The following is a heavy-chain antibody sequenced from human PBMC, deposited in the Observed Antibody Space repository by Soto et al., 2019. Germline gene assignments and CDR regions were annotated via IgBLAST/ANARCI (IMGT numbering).Heavy chain of an antibody. V-gene: IGHV4-59*01. Sequence: TLSLTCTVSGGSISSYYWSWIRQPPGKGLEWIGYIYYSGSTNYNPSLKSRVTISVDTSKNQFSLKLSSVTAADTAVYYCAGSLWFGDQRLVRFDPWGQGTLVTVSS. CDR2: IYYSGST. CDR1: GGSISSYY. CDR3: AGSLWFGDQRLVRFDP. J-gene: IGHJ5*02. D-gene: IGHD3-10*01.